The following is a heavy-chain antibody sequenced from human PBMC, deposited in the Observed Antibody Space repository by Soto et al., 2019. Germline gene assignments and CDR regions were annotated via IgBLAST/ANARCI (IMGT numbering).Heavy chain of an antibody. D-gene: IGHD3-3*01. CDR1: GFSLSCYG. CDR2: IWYYGSNK. J-gene: IGHJ4*02. CDR3: ARDLNDFWSGYLSLDY. V-gene: IGHV3-33*01. Sequence: GSLRLSCAASGFSLSCYGMHWVRQAPGKGLEWVAVIWYYGSNKYYADSVKGRFTISRDNSKNTLYLQMKSLRAEDTAVYYCARDLNDFWSGYLSLDYWGQGTLVTVSS.